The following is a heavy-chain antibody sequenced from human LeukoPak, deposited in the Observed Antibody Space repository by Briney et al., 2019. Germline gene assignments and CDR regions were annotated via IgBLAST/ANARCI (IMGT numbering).Heavy chain of an antibody. J-gene: IGHJ6*03. V-gene: IGHV4-39*07. CDR1: GGSISSSSYY. D-gene: IGHD5-12*01. Sequence: PSETLSLTCTVSGGSISSSSYYWGWIRQPPGKGLEWIGSIYYSGSTYYNPSLKSRVTISVDTSKNQFSLKLSSVTAADTAVYYCARDMRSGYDDLDYYYHYYMDVWGKGTTVTVSS. CDR2: IYYSGST. CDR3: ARDMRSGYDDLDYYYHYYMDV.